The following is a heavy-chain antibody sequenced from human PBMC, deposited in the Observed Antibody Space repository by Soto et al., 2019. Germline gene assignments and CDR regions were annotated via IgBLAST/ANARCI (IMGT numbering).Heavy chain of an antibody. V-gene: IGHV3-30*18. D-gene: IGHD2-21*02. CDR2: ISYDGSNK. J-gene: IGHJ6*02. CDR3: AKDFRGLGVTRYYYYYYGVDV. Sequence: QVPLVESGGGVVQPGRSLRLSCAASGFTFSSYGMHWVRQAPGKGLEWVAVISYDGSNKYYADSVKGRFTISRDNSKNTLYLQMNSLRAEDTAVYYCAKDFRGLGVTRYYYYYYGVDVWGQGTTVTVSS. CDR1: GFTFSSYG.